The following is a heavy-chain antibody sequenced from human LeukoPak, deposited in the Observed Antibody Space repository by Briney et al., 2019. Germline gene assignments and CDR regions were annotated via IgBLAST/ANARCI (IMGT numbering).Heavy chain of an antibody. CDR2: INPNSGVT. CDR1: GYTFTAHY. Sequence: ASVKVSCKASGYTFTAHYMHWVRQAPGQGPEWMGWINPNSGVTKYAQKFQGRVTMTRDTSISTAYMELRRLTSDDTAVYYCAKARLTMAYDYWGQGTLVTVSS. V-gene: IGHV1-2*02. J-gene: IGHJ4*02. D-gene: IGHD3-10*01. CDR3: AKARLTMAYDY.